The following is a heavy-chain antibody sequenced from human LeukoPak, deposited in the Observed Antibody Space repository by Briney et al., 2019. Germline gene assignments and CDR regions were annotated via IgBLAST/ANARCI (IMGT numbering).Heavy chain of an antibody. Sequence: GRSLRLSCAASGFTFSNYAMHWVRQAPGKGLEWEAVVSYDGSNKYYADSVKGRFTISRDNAKNSLYLQMNSLRAEDTAVYYCARLPYIYGYIEAFYFDYWGQGTLVTVSS. V-gene: IGHV3-30-3*01. CDR2: VSYDGSNK. CDR1: GFTFSNYA. D-gene: IGHD5-18*01. J-gene: IGHJ4*02. CDR3: ARLPYIYGYIEAFYFDY.